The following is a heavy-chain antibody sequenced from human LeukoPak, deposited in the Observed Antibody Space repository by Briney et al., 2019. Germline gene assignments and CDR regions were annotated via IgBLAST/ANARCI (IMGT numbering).Heavy chain of an antibody. CDR3: AREIVGTHKSRFDP. CDR2: INQDGTDR. D-gene: IGHD1-26*01. V-gene: IGHV3-7*03. J-gene: IGHJ5*02. CDR1: GFTFSGRW. Sequence: GGSLRLSCAASGFTFSGRWMSWLRQAPGKGLEWVANINQDGTDRYYVDSVKGRFTISRDNAKNSLYLQMNSLRAEDTAVYYCAREIVGTHKSRFDPWGQGTLVTVSS.